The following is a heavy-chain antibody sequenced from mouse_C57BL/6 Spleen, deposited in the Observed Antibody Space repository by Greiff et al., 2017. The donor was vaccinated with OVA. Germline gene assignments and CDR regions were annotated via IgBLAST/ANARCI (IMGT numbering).Heavy chain of an antibody. Sequence: QVQLKQSGAELVRPGTSVKVSCKASGYAFTNYLIEWVKQRPGQGLEWIGVINPGSGGTNYNEKFKGKATLTADKSSSTAYMQLSSLTSEDSAVYFCARGYYGSRGLDYWGQGTSVTVSS. J-gene: IGHJ4*01. D-gene: IGHD1-1*01. V-gene: IGHV1-54*01. CDR2: INPGSGGT. CDR1: GYAFTNYL. CDR3: ARGYYGSRGLDY.